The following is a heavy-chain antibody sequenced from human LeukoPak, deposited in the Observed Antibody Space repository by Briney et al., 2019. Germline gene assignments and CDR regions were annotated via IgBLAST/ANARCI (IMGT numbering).Heavy chain of an antibody. CDR2: INHSGST. Sequence: SETLSLTCAVYGGSFSGYYWSWIRQPPGKGLEWIGEINHSGSTNYNPSLKSRVTISVDTSKNQFSLKLSSVTAADTAVYYCARGKKWLVPWVDYRGQGTLVTVSS. J-gene: IGHJ4*02. D-gene: IGHD6-19*01. V-gene: IGHV4-34*01. CDR3: ARGKKWLVPWVDY. CDR1: GGSFSGYY.